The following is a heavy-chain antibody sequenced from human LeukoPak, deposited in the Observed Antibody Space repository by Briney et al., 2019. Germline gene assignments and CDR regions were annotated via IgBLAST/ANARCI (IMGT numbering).Heavy chain of an antibody. J-gene: IGHJ4*02. CDR3: ARIRRFVARKSTVTKDY. V-gene: IGHV4-34*01. Sequence: PSETLSLTCAVYGGSFSGYYWSWIRQPPGKGLEWIGEINHSGSTNYNPSLKSRVTISVDTSKSQFSLKLSSVTAADTAVYYCARIRRFVARKSTVTKDYWGQGTLVTVSS. D-gene: IGHD4-17*01. CDR1: GGSFSGYY. CDR2: INHSGST.